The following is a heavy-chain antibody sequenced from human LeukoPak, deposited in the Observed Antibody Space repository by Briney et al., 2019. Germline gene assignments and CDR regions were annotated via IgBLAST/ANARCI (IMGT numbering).Heavy chain of an antibody. V-gene: IGHV4-59*08. D-gene: IGHD6-19*01. Sequence: SETLSLTCTVSGGSINLYCWTWIRQPPGKGLEWIGYICYGGNTNYSPSLESRVIISVDTSKNQFSLKLSSVTAADTAVYYCARLTRSSGWYSADYWGQGTLVTVSS. CDR3: ARLTRSSGWYSADY. J-gene: IGHJ4*02. CDR2: ICYGGNT. CDR1: GGSINLYC.